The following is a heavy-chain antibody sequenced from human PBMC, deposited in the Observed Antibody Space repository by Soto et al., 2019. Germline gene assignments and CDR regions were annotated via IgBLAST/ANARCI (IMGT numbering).Heavy chain of an antibody. V-gene: IGHV3-21*01. J-gene: IGHJ4*02. D-gene: IGHD4-17*01. CDR2: ISSSSSNI. Sequence: EVQLVESGGGLVKPGGSLRLSCAASGFIFSSYTMTWVRQAPGKGLEWVSSISSSSSNIEYADSVKARFSVSRDNANNSLFLQINSLRAEDTAVYYCAREDYAGASPRFDYWGLGALVTVSS. CDR1: GFIFSSYT. CDR3: AREDYAGASPRFDY.